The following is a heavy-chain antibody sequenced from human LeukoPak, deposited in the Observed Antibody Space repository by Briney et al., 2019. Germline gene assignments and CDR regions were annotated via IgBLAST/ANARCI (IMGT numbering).Heavy chain of an antibody. CDR3: ARGYYYDSSGYYYFAY. CDR2: IIPIFCTA. Sequence: SVKVSCKASGYTFSSYAISWVRRAPGQGLEWMGRIIPIFCTANYAQKFQGRVTITTDESTSTAYMELSSLRSEDTAVYYCARGYYYDSSGYYYFAYWGQGSLVTVSS. J-gene: IGHJ4*02. D-gene: IGHD3-22*01. CDR1: GYTFSSYA. V-gene: IGHV1-69*05.